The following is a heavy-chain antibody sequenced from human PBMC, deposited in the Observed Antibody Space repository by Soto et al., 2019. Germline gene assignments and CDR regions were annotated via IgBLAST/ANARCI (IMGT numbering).Heavy chain of an antibody. D-gene: IGHD6-13*01. CDR3: ARRSSWYEPFDY. V-gene: IGHV4-59*08. CDR1: GGSISSYY. J-gene: IGHJ4*02. CDR2: IYYSGST. Sequence: SETLSLTCTVSGGSISSYYWSWIRQPPGKGLEWIGYIYYSGSTNYNPSLKSRVTISVDTSKNQFSLKLSSVTAADTAVYYCARRSSWYEPFDYWGRGTLVTVSS.